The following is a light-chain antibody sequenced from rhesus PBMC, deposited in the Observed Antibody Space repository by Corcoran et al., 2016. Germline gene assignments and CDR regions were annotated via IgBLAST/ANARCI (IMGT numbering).Light chain of an antibody. CDR3: LQHNSCPWT. CDR1: QVISSY. V-gene: IGKV1-28*03. J-gene: IGKJ1*01. CDR2: GAY. Sequence: DIQVTQSPSSLSASVGDTVTITCRASQVISSYLNWFTQKQGKAPKLLISGAYSLETGVQSRFSGSGSGTDFTLIISSLQPEDFAVYYCLQHNSCPWTFGQGTKVEI.